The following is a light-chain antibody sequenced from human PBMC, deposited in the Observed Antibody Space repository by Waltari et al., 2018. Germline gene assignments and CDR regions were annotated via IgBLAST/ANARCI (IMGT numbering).Light chain of an antibody. V-gene: IGKV4-1*01. J-gene: IGKJ1*01. CDR1: QSILYNSNDKNY. Sequence: DIVMTQSPDSLAVSLGARATINCKSGQSILYNSNDKNYLAWYQQKPWQPPKLLIYWATTRTAGVPDRISSSWSGTDFTLTISLLQAEYVAVYYCQQYCRRRSFGEGTRVEVK. CDR2: WAT. CDR3: QQYCRRRS.